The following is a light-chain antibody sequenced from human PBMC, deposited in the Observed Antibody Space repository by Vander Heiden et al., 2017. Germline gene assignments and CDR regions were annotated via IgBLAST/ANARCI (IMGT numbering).Light chain of an antibody. Sequence: DIVMTHSSDSLAVSLGARATINCKSSQSVFYSPNNKNYLAWYQQKPGQPPKLLIYWASTRESGVPDRFSGSGSGTDFTLTISSLQAEDVADYYCQQYYSSPWTFGQGTKVEIK. CDR1: QSVFYSPNNKNY. CDR3: QQYYSSPWT. J-gene: IGKJ1*01. CDR2: WAS. V-gene: IGKV4-1*01.